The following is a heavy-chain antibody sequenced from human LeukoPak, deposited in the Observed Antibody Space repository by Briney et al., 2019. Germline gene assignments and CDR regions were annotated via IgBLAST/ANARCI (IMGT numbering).Heavy chain of an antibody. Sequence: ASVKVSCKVSGYTLTELSMHWVRQAPGKGLEWMGGFDPEDGETIYAQKFQGRVTMTEDTSTDTAYMELSSLRSEDTAVYYCATAETNTPYYYYGMDVWGQGTTVTVSS. CDR1: GYTLTELS. CDR3: ATAETNTPYYYYGMDV. J-gene: IGHJ6*02. V-gene: IGHV1-24*01. D-gene: IGHD2-2*02. CDR2: FDPEDGET.